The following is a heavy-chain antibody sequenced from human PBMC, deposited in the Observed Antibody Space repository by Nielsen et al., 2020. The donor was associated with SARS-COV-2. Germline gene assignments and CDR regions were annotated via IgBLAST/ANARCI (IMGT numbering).Heavy chain of an antibody. V-gene: IGHV3-30*04. J-gene: IGHJ4*02. D-gene: IGHD1-26*01. CDR3: ARDLGAKGAFDY. Sequence: WIRQPPGKGLEWVAVIWYDGSNKYYADSVKGRFTISRDNSKNTLYLQMNSLRAEDTAVYYCARDLGAKGAFDYWGQGTLVTVSS. CDR2: IWYDGSNK.